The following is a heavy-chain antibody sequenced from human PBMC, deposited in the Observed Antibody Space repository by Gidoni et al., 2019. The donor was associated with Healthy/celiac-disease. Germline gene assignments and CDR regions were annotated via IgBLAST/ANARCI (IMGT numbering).Heavy chain of an antibody. CDR1: GGTFSSYA. CDR3: ARTYYYDSSGYLGRFDP. Sequence: QVQLVQSGAEVKKPGSSVKVSCKASGGTFSSYAISWVRQAPGQGLEWMGGIIPIFGTANYAQKFQGRVTITADESTSTAYMELSSLRSEDTAVYYCARTYYYDSSGYLGRFDPWGQGTLVTVSS. V-gene: IGHV1-69*01. CDR2: IIPIFGTA. J-gene: IGHJ5*02. D-gene: IGHD3-22*01.